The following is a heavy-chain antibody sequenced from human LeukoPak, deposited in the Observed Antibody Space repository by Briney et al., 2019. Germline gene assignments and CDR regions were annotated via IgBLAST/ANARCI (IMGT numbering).Heavy chain of an antibody. CDR2: IYYSGST. J-gene: IGHJ4*02. Sequence: PSETLSLTCTVSGGSISSYYWSWIRQPPGKGLEWIGYIYYSGSTNYNPSLKSRVTISVDTSKNQFSLKLSSVTAADTAVYYCARDQGSGWSYFDYWGQGTLVTVSS. CDR1: GGSISSYY. V-gene: IGHV4-59*01. D-gene: IGHD6-19*01. CDR3: ARDQGSGWSYFDY.